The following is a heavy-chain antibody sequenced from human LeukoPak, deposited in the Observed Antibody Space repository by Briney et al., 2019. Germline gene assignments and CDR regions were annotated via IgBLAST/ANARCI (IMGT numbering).Heavy chain of an antibody. CDR2: ISYDGSNK. CDR1: GFTFSSYG. V-gene: IGHV3-30*18. Sequence: GGSLRLSCAASGFTFSSYGMHWVRQAPGKGLEWVAVISYDGSNKYYADSVKGRFTISRDNSKNTLYLQMNSLRAEDTAVYYCAKSNPKETYYDFWSGSDFDYWGQGTLVTASS. J-gene: IGHJ4*02. CDR3: AKSNPKETYYDFWSGSDFDY. D-gene: IGHD3-3*01.